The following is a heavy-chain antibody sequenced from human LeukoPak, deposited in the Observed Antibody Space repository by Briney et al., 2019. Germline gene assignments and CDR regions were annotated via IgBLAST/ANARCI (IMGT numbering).Heavy chain of an antibody. Sequence: PSETLSLTCAVYGGSFSGYYWSWIRQPPGKGLEWIGEINHSGSTNYNPSLKSRVAISVDTSKNQFSLKLSSVTAADTAVYYCARGVRRIYCSGGSCYTNTHRWFDPWGQGTLVTVSS. V-gene: IGHV4-34*01. CDR3: ARGVRRIYCSGGSCYTNTHRWFDP. CDR1: GGSFSGYY. D-gene: IGHD2-15*01. CDR2: INHSGST. J-gene: IGHJ5*02.